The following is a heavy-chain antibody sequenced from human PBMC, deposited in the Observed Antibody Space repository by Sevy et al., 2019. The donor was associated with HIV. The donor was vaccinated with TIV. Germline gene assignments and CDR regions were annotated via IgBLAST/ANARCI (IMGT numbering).Heavy chain of an antibody. D-gene: IGHD5-12*01. J-gene: IGHJ4*02. V-gene: IGHV3-33*01. Sequence: GGSLILSCAASGFTFSSYGMHWVRQAPGKGLEWVAVIWYDGSNKYYADSVKGRFTISRDNSKNTLYLQMNSLRAEDTAVYYCAREGRDGYNPFFDYWGQGTLVTVSS. CDR3: AREGRDGYNPFFDY. CDR2: IWYDGSNK. CDR1: GFTFSSYG.